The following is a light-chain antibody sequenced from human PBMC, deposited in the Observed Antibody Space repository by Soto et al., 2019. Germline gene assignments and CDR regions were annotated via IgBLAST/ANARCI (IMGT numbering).Light chain of an antibody. CDR2: KAS. CDR1: QSISSH. CDR3: QQYNTYSS. J-gene: IGKJ3*01. Sequence: DIQMTQSPPTLSASVGDRVTITCRASQSISSHLAWYQQKPGKAPKLLIYKASSLESGVPSRFSGSGSGTEFAITLSSLQHDDFATSYCQQYNTYSSFGPGTKVDLK. V-gene: IGKV1-5*03.